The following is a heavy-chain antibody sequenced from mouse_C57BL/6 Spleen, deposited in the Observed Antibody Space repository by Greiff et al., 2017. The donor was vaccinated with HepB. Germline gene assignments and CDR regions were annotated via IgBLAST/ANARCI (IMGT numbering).Heavy chain of an antibody. CDR2: ISDGGSYT. CDR3: ARAGSSGPWFAY. D-gene: IGHD3-2*02. J-gene: IGHJ3*01. Sequence: DVQLVESGGGLVKPGGSLKLSCAASGFTFSSYAMSWVRQTPEKRLEWVATISDGGSYTYYPDNVKGRFTISRDNAKNNLYLQMSHLKSEDTAMYYCARAGSSGPWFAYWGQGTLVTVSA. V-gene: IGHV5-4*01. CDR1: GFTFSSYA.